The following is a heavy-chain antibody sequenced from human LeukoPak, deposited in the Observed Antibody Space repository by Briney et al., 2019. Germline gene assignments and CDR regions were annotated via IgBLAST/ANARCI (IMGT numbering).Heavy chain of an antibody. CDR2: IYPDDSDI. CDR3: ATRDGYNLDAFDI. CDR1: GYTFTSYW. J-gene: IGHJ3*02. V-gene: IGHV5-51*01. D-gene: IGHD5-24*01. Sequence: GEPLKISCKGFGYTFTSYWIGWVRQMPGKGLEWMGIIYPDDSDITYSPSFQGQGTISADKSISTAYLQWSSLKASDTAMYYCATRDGYNLDAFDIWGQGTMVTVSS.